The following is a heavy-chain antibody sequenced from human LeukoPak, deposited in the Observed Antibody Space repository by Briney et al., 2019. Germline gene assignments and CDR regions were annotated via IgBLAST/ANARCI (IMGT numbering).Heavy chain of an antibody. V-gene: IGHV3-21*01. D-gene: IGHD1-26*01. CDR3: ARASIVGATDFDY. J-gene: IGHJ4*02. CDR2: ISSSSSYI. CDR1: GFTFSSYS. Sequence: PGGSLRPSCAASGFTFSSYSMDWVRQAPGKGLEWVSSISSSSSYIYYADSVKGRFTISRDNAKNSLYLQMNSLRAEDTAVYYCARASIVGATDFDYWGQGTLVTVSS.